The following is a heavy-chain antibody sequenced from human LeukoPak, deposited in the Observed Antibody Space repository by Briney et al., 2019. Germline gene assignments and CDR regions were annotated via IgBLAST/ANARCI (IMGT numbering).Heavy chain of an antibody. CDR3: ASWEYSSSWYGMDV. CDR2: IIPILGIA. Sequence: SVKVSCKASGGTFSSYAINWVRQAPGQGLEWMGRIIPILGIANYAQKFQGRVTITADKSTSTAYMELSSLRSEDTAVYYCASWEYSSSWYGMDVWGQGTTVTVSS. J-gene: IGHJ6*02. D-gene: IGHD6-6*01. CDR1: GGTFSSYA. V-gene: IGHV1-69*04.